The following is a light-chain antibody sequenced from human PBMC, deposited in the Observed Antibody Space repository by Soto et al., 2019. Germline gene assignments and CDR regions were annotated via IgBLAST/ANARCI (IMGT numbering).Light chain of an antibody. J-gene: IGKJ3*01. CDR3: QQYNRDCPFT. CDR1: QSINIW. V-gene: IGKV1-5*03. Sequence: DIQMTQSPSTLSASVGDRVTITCRASQSINIWLAWYQQKPGKVPKILMSQASILESGVPSRFSGSGSGTEFTLTITNLQPDDFATYYCQQYNRDCPFTFGPGTKVDIK. CDR2: QAS.